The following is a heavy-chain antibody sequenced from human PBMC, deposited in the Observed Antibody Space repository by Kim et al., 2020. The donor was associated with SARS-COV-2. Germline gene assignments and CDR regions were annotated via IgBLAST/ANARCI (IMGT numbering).Heavy chain of an antibody. CDR3: ASEYQLLLYY. V-gene: IGHV1-69*04. CDR2: IA. J-gene: IGHJ4*02. Sequence: IANYAQKFQGRVTITADKSTSTAYMELSSLRSEDTAVYYCASEYQLLLYYWGQGTLVTVSS. D-gene: IGHD2-2*01.